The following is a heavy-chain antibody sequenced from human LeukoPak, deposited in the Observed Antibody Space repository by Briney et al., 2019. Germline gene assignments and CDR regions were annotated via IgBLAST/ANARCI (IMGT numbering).Heavy chain of an antibody. J-gene: IGHJ3*02. CDR2: IYYSGST. CDR1: GGSISSYY. CDR3: ARLYSPGAFDI. V-gene: IGHV4-59*01. D-gene: IGHD1-26*01. Sequence: SETQSLTCTVSGGSISSYYWSWIRQPPGKGLEWIGYIYYSGSTNYNPSLKSRVTISVDTSKNQFSLKLSSVTAADTAVYYCARLYSPGAFDIWGQGTMVTVSS.